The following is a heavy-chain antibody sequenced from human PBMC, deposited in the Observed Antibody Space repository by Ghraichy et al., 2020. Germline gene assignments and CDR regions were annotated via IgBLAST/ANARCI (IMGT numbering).Heavy chain of an antibody. CDR1: GDSVSANSAA. Sequence: SQTLSLTCAISGDSVSANSAAWSWIRPSPSRGLEWLGSTYYRSRTYLHYSVSVKSRIFITTVTPKNQLSLHLTSLTSDDTSIYYCASEADSRGWPYSSGMNVWAEGTTVTVSS. V-gene: IGHV6-1*01. CDR2: TYYRSRTYL. J-gene: IGHJ6*04. D-gene: IGHD6-19*01. CDR3: ASEADSRGWPYSSGMNV.